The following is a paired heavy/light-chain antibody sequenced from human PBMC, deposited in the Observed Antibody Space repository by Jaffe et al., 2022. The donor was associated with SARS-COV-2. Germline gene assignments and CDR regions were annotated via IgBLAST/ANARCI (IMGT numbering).Heavy chain of an antibody. CDR1: GGSISSSTYY. D-gene: IGHD1-26*01. CDR2: IYYSGNT. V-gene: IGHV4-39*01. Sequence: QLQLQESGPGLVKPSETLSLTCTVSGGSISSSTYYWGWIRQPPGTGLEWIGSIYYSGNTYYNPSLKSRATISAGTAKNQFSLKLSSVTAADTAVYYCARLTGSYNWYFDLWGRGTLVTVSS. J-gene: IGHJ2*01. CDR3: ARLTGSYNWYFDL.
Light chain of an antibody. CDR2: DVT. V-gene: IGLV2-11*01. Sequence: QSALTQPRSVSGSPGQSVTISCTGTSSNIGGYNYVSWYQQHPGKGPKLMIYDVTKRPPGVPDRFSGSKSGNTASLTISGLQGEDEADYYCCSFAGSYTLIFGGGTELTVL. CDR1: SSNIGGYNY. CDR3: CSFAGSYTLI. J-gene: IGLJ2*01.